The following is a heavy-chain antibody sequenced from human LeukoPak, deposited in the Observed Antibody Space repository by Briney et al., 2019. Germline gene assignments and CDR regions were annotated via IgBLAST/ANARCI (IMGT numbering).Heavy chain of an antibody. CDR1: GFTFNNYA. D-gene: IGHD1/OR15-1a*01. J-gene: IGHJ4*02. Sequence: GGSLRLSCAASGFTFNNYAMSWVRLAPGKGLEWVSTISGNGVDTYYADSVKGRFTISRDNPKNTLYLQMNSLRVEDTAVYYCAKGTKPVMTIPDYWGQGILVTVSS. CDR3: AKGTKPVMTIPDY. CDR2: ISGNGVDT. V-gene: IGHV3-23*01.